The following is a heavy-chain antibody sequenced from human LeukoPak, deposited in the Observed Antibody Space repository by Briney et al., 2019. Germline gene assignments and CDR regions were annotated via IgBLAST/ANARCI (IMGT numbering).Heavy chain of an antibody. Sequence: SETLSLTCTVSGGSISSSSYYWGWIRQPPGKGLEWIGSIYYSGSTYYNPSLKSRVTISVDTSKNQFSLKLSSATAADTAVYYCARHPNHPLQQLINWFDPWGQGTLVTVSS. D-gene: IGHD6-13*01. CDR3: ARHPNHPLQQLINWFDP. CDR1: GGSISSSSYY. CDR2: IYYSGST. J-gene: IGHJ5*02. V-gene: IGHV4-39*01.